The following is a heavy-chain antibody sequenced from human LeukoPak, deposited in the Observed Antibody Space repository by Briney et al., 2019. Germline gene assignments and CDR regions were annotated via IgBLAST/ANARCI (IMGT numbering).Heavy chain of an antibody. CDR1: GFTFSDYY. CDR3: AKDQAAAGTDASMDV. CDR2: ISSSGNSI. V-gene: IGHV3-11*04. J-gene: IGHJ6*02. Sequence: GGSLRLSCAASGFTFSDYYMSWIRQAPGKGLEWVSYISSSGNSIYYADSLKGRFTISRDNAKNSLYLQMNSLRAEDTAVYYCAKDQAAAGTDASMDVWGQGTTVIVSS. D-gene: IGHD6-13*01.